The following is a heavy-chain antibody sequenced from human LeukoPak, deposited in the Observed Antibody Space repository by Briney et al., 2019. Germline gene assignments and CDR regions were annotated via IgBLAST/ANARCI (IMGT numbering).Heavy chain of an antibody. D-gene: IGHD2/OR15-2a*01. V-gene: IGHV4-39*01. CDR1: GGSISSSTYY. CDR2: IYYSGST. CDR3: ARGDYFIDF. Sequence: PSETLSLTCTVSGGSISSSTYYWGWIRQPPGKGLEWIGSIYYSGSTYYNPSLKSRVTISVDTSKNQFSPKLSSVTAADTAVYYCARGDYFIDFWGQGTLVTVSS. J-gene: IGHJ4*02.